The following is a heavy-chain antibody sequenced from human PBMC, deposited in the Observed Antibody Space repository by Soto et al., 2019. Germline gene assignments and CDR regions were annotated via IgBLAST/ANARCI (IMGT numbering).Heavy chain of an antibody. CDR1: GFTFSSYE. V-gene: IGHV3-48*03. J-gene: IGHJ6*02. CDR2: ISSSGSTI. D-gene: IGHD1-20*01. CDR3: ARCITGTRHYYYGMDV. Sequence: EVQLVESGGGLVQPGGSLRLSCAASGFTFSSYEMNWVRKAPGKGLEWVSYISSSGSTIYYADSVKGRFTISRDNAKNSLYLQMNSLRAEDTAVYYCARCITGTRHYYYGMDVWGQGTTVTVSS.